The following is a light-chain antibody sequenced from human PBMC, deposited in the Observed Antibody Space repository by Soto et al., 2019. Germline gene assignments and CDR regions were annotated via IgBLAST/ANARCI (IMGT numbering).Light chain of an antibody. J-gene: IGKJ1*01. V-gene: IGKV3-20*01. CDR1: QSVSSNS. CDR3: QQYGDSPPT. CDR2: GTS. Sequence: EIVLTQSPGTLSLSPGESATLSCRASQSVSSNSLAWYRRNPGQPPSLLIYGTSTSATDIPRRFSGSGSGTDFTRTITRLAPADFAVDFCQQYGDSPPTFGQGTKVEVK.